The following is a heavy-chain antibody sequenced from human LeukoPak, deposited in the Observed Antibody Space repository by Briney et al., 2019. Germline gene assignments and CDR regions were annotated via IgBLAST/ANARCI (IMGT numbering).Heavy chain of an antibody. V-gene: IGHV4-34*01. CDR3: ARDSEYSSSSGAFDI. J-gene: IGHJ3*02. D-gene: IGHD6-6*01. CDR2: INHSGST. CDR1: GGSFSGCY. Sequence: SETLSLACAVYGGSFSGCYWSWIRQPPGKGLEWIGEINHSGSTNYNPSLKSRVTISVDTSKNQFSLKLSSVTAADTAVYYCARDSEYSSSSGAFDIWGQGTMVTVSS.